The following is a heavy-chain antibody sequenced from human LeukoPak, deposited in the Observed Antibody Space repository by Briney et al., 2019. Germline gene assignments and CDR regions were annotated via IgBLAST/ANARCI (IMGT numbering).Heavy chain of an antibody. V-gene: IGHV4-38-2*01. D-gene: IGHD4-11*01. CDR2: IYRSGSA. CDR3: ARVDYILDY. Sequence: SETLSFTCADSRYSISSGYHWAWIRPPPGKGLEWIGSIYRSGSAYYNPSLKSRVTISVDASKNQFSLRVTSVTAADTALYYCARVDYILDYWGQGTLVTVSS. J-gene: IGHJ4*02. CDR1: RYSISSGYH.